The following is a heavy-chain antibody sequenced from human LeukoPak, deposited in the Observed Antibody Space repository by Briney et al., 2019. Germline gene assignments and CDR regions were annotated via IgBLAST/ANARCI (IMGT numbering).Heavy chain of an antibody. Sequence: PGGSLRLSCAASGFTFSSYAMSWVRQAPGKGLEWVSAISGSGGSTYYADSVKGRFTISRDNSKNTLYLQMNSLRAEDTAVYYCAKDVQGSSGWYPSFDYWGQGTLVTVSS. J-gene: IGHJ4*02. V-gene: IGHV3-23*01. CDR2: ISGSGGST. D-gene: IGHD6-19*01. CDR1: GFTFSSYA. CDR3: AKDVQGSSGWYPSFDY.